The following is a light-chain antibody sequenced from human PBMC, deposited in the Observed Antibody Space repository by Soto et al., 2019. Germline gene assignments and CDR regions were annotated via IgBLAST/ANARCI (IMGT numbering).Light chain of an antibody. V-gene: IGKV2-30*02. J-gene: IGKJ1*01. CDR2: EVS. CDR1: QSLIHSDGNTY. Sequence: DVVMTQSPLSLPVTLGQPASISCRSSQSLIHSDGNTYLNWFQQRPGQSPRRLIYEVSDRDSGETYRFSGSGSGTDFTLKISRVEAEDGGVYYCLQGTHWPWTFGQGTEVEIK. CDR3: LQGTHWPWT.